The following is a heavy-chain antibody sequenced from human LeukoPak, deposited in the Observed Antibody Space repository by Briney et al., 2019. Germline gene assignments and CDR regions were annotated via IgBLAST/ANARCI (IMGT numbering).Heavy chain of an antibody. J-gene: IGHJ4*02. CDR2: INWNGGST. D-gene: IGHD1-20*01. Sequence: GGSLRLSCAASGFTFDDYGMSWVRQAPGKGLEWVSGINWNGGSTGYADSVKGRFTISRDNAKSSLYLQMNSLRAEDTALYYCARDRPFNWNDVGPPDFWGQGTLVTVSS. CDR3: ARDRPFNWNDVGPPDF. CDR1: GFTFDDYG. V-gene: IGHV3-20*04.